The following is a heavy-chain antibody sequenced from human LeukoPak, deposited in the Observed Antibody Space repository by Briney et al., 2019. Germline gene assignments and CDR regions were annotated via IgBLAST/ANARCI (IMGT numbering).Heavy chain of an antibody. J-gene: IGHJ6*02. D-gene: IGHD1-26*01. V-gene: IGHV3-7*01. CDR2: IKQDGSEK. Sequence: GGSLRLSCAASGFTFSSYWMSWVRQAPGKGLEWVANIKQDGSEKYYVDSVKGRFTISRDNAKNSLYLQMNSLRAEDTAVYYCVSGHSYYYYYGMYVWGQGTTVTVSS. CDR1: GFTFSSYW. CDR3: VSGHSYYYYYGMYV.